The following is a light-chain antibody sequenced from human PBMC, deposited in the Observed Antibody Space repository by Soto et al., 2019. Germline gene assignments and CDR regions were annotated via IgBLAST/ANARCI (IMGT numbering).Light chain of an antibody. CDR3: QKSDHLPL. CDR2: DAY. V-gene: IGKV1-33*01. Sequence: IQMTQSPPSLSASVGDRVTITCQASHDIGNSLNWYQDKPGRAPKLVIYDAYNLETGVPSTFSGGGYGTHFTFTISSLRPEDIGTYYCQKSDHLPLFGPGTKVDIK. J-gene: IGKJ3*01. CDR1: HDIGNS.